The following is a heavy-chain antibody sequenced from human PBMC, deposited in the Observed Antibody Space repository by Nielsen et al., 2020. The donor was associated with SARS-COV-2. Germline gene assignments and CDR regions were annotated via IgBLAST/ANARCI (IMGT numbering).Heavy chain of an antibody. D-gene: IGHD3-10*01. J-gene: IGHJ5*02. Sequence: SETLSLTCAVYGGSFSGYYWSWIRQPPGKGLEWIGEINHSGSTSYSPSLKSRVTISVDTSKNQFSLKLSSVTAADTAVYYCARERITMVRWFDPWGQGTLVTVSS. CDR3: ARERITMVRWFDP. V-gene: IGHV4-34*01. CDR2: INHSGST. CDR1: GGSFSGYY.